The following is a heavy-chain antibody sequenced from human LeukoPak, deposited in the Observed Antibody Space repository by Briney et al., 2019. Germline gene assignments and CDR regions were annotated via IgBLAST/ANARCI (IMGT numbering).Heavy chain of an antibody. Sequence: GASLKISCKGSGYSFINYWIAWVRQMPGKGLEWTGMIYPGDSDTRYSPSCQGQVTISADKSISTAYLQWNSLKASDTATYYCARRGDGSSWGDPWGQGTLVTVSS. V-gene: IGHV5-51*01. CDR2: IYPGDSDT. CDR1: GYSFINYW. D-gene: IGHD6-13*01. J-gene: IGHJ5*02. CDR3: ARRGDGSSWGDP.